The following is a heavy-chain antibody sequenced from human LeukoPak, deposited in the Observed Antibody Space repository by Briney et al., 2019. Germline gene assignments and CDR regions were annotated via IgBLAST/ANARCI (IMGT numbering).Heavy chain of an antibody. V-gene: IGHV3-20*04. Sequence: PGGSLRLSCAASGFTFDDSGMSWVRQGPGKGLEWVSGINRNGGSIGYADSVKGRFTISRDNAKNSLYLQMNSLRAEDTALYYCARVGGPYYYYYMDFWGKGTTVAVSS. CDR3: ARVGGPYYYYYMDF. CDR1: GFTFDDSG. CDR2: INRNGGSI. J-gene: IGHJ6*03.